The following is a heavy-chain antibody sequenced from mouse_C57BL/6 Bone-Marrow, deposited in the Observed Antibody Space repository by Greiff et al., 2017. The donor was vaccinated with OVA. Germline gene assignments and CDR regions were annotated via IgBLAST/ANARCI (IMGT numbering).Heavy chain of an antibody. V-gene: IGHV1-4*01. CDR2: INPSSGYT. CDR1: GYTFTSYT. CDR3: ARWRLLRFYYLDY. J-gene: IGHJ2*01. D-gene: IGHD1-1*01. Sequence: QVQLKESGAELARPGASVKMSCKASGYTFTSYTMHWVKQRPGQGLEWIGYINPSSGYTKYNQKFKDKATLTADKSSSTAYMQLSSLTSEDSAVYYCARWRLLRFYYLDYWGQGTTLTVSS.